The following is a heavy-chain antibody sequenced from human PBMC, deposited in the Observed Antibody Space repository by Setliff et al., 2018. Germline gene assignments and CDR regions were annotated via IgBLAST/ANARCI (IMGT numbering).Heavy chain of an antibody. CDR3: AREVNDNFWSGYLYYYGMDV. CDR2: INSDGSST. CDR1: GFTFSSYW. D-gene: IGHD3-3*01. V-gene: IGHV3-74*01. J-gene: IGHJ6*02. Sequence: GGSLRLSCAASGFTFSSYWMHWVRQAPGKGLVWVSRINSDGSSTGYADSVKGRFTISRDNAKNTLYLQMNSLRAEDTAVYYCAREVNDNFWSGYLYYYGMDVWGQGTTVTVSS.